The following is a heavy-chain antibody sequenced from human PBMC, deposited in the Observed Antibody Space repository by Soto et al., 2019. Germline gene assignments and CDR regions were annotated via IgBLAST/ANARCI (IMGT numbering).Heavy chain of an antibody. J-gene: IGHJ6*02. CDR3: ARGHFDQDYYYYYGTDV. Sequence: PSETLSLTCTVSGGSISSGDYYWSWIRQPPGKGLEWIGYIYYSGSTYYNPSLKSRVTISVDTSKNQFSLKLSSVTAADTAVYYRARGHFDQDYYYYYGTDVWGQGTTVTVSS. D-gene: IGHD3-9*01. CDR2: IYYSGST. V-gene: IGHV4-30-4*01. CDR1: GGSISSGDYY.